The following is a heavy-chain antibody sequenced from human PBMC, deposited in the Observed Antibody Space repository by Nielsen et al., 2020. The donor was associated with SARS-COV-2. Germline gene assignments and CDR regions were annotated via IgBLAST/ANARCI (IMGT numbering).Heavy chain of an antibody. Sequence: GESLKISCAGFTFSNYGMNWVRQAPGKGLAWVAHINSDGSRTMYADSVRGRFTISRDNGENTLYLEMNSLRADDTAVYYCASVRDDGYYYDTGPFDYWGQGTLVTVSS. CDR2: INSDGSRT. J-gene: IGHJ4*02. CDR3: ASVRDDGYYYDTGPFDY. V-gene: IGHV3-74*03. CDR1: GFTFSNYG. D-gene: IGHD3-22*01.